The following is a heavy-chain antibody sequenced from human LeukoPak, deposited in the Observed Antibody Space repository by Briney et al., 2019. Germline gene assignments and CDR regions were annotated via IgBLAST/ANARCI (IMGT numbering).Heavy chain of an antibody. J-gene: IGHJ4*02. Sequence: GGSLRLSCAASGFTFSSYSMNWVRQAPGKGLEWVSAISGSGGSTYYADSVKGRFTISRDNSKNTLYLQMNSLRAEDTAVYYCAFSYPHTRYYFDYWGQGTLVTVSS. CDR3: AFSYPHTRYYFDY. CDR1: GFTFSSYS. V-gene: IGHV3-23*01. D-gene: IGHD2-2*01. CDR2: ISGSGGST.